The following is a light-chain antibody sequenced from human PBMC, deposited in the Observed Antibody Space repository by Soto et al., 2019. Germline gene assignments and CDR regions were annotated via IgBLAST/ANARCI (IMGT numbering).Light chain of an antibody. Sequence: DIVMTQSPASLAVSLAERATINCRSSQRVLYRSNSKNYLAWYQQKPGQPPRLLIYWASTRESGVPDRFSGSGSGTDFTLTISSRQAEDVAVYYCQQYYSTPLAFGGGTKG. V-gene: IGKV4-1*01. CDR2: WAS. J-gene: IGKJ4*01. CDR1: QRVLYRSNSKNY. CDR3: QQYYSTPLA.